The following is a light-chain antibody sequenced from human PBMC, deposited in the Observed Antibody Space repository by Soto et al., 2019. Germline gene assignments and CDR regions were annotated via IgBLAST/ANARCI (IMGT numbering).Light chain of an antibody. CDR3: QQANIFPIT. CDR1: QGINSW. Sequence: DIQMTQSPSSVSASVGDRVSITCRASQGINSWLAWYQKKPGRAPKLLIYAASSLQNGVPSRFSGSESGTDFTRTIINLQPEDCAIYFCQQANIFPITFGQGTRLE. CDR2: AAS. J-gene: IGKJ5*01. V-gene: IGKV1-12*01.